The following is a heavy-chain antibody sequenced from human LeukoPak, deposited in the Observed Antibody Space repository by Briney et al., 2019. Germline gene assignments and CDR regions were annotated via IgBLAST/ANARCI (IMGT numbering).Heavy chain of an antibody. CDR2: ISSSGSTI. Sequence: PGGSLRLSCAASGFTFSDYYMSWIRQAPGKGLEWVSYISSSGSTIYYADSEKGRFTISRDNAKNSLYLQMNSLRAEDTAVYYCARVPEDYSNYVWFDPWGQGTLVTVSS. D-gene: IGHD4-11*01. J-gene: IGHJ5*02. CDR1: GFTFSDYY. V-gene: IGHV3-11*04. CDR3: ARVPEDYSNYVWFDP.